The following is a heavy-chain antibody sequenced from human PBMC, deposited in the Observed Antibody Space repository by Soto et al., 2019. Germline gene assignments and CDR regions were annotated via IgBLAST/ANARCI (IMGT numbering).Heavy chain of an antibody. CDR2: ISAYNGNT. D-gene: IGHD2-2*01. Sequence: ASVKVSCKASGYTFTSYGISWVRQAPGQGLEWMGWISAYNGNTNYAQKLQGRVTMTTDTSTSTAYMELRSLRSDDTAVYYCARERYCSSTSCFRGWFDPWGQGTLVTVSS. CDR1: GYTFTSYG. CDR3: ARERYCSSTSCFRGWFDP. J-gene: IGHJ5*02. V-gene: IGHV1-18*01.